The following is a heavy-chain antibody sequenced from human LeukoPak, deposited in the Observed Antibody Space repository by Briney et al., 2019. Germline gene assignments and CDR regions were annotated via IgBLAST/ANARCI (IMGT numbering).Heavy chain of an antibody. V-gene: IGHV1-2*02. D-gene: IGHD1-1*01. CDR2: INPNSGGT. J-gene: IGHJ4*02. CDR3: ARWYSHNDY. Sequence: ASVTVSFKASVYTFTGYYMHWVRQAPEQGLEWMGWINPNSGGTNYAQKFKGRVTITRDTSISTAYMELSRLRSDDTAVYYCARWYSHNDYWGQGTLVTVSS. CDR1: VYTFTGYY.